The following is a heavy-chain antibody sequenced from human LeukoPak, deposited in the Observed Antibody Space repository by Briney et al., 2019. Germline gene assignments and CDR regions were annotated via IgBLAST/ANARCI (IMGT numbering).Heavy chain of an antibody. CDR1: GFTFSSYA. J-gene: IGHJ4*02. Sequence: GGSLRLSCAASGFTFSSYAMHWVRQAPGKGLEYVSAISSNGGSTYYANSVKGRFTISRDNAKNSLYLQMNSLRAEDTALYYCAKDTPRYSSSWYYFDYWGQGTLVTVSS. CDR3: AKDTPRYSSSWYYFDY. D-gene: IGHD6-13*01. V-gene: IGHV3-64*01. CDR2: ISSNGGST.